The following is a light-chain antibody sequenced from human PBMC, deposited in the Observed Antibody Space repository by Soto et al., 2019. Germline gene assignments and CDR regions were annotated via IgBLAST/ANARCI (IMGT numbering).Light chain of an antibody. Sequence: AIQMTQSPSSLSASVGDRVTITCRASQGIRNDLGWYQQRPGRAPKLLIYAASNLQSGVPSSFSGTGSGTDFTLTISSLQPEDFATYYCLQDYSYPRTFGQGTTVEIK. CDR1: QGIRND. J-gene: IGKJ1*01. V-gene: IGKV1-6*01. CDR2: AAS. CDR3: LQDYSYPRT.